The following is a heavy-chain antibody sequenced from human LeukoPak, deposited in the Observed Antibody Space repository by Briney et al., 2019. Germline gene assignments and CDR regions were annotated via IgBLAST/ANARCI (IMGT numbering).Heavy chain of an antibody. V-gene: IGHV3-30*18. D-gene: IGHD3-22*01. J-gene: IGHJ3*02. Sequence: PGGSLRLSCAASGFTFSSYGMHWVRQAPGKGLEWVAVISYDGSNKHYADSVKGRFTISRDNSKNTLYLQMNSLRAEDTAVYYCAKDLARGGGYLPYDAFDIWGQGTMVTVSS. CDR1: GFTFSSYG. CDR3: AKDLARGGGYLPYDAFDI. CDR2: ISYDGSNK.